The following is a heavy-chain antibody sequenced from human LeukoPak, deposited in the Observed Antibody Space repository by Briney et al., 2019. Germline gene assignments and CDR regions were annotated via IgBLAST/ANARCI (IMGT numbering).Heavy chain of an antibody. CDR1: GYTFAKYW. Sequence: PGESLKISCQASGYTFAKYWIGWVRQMPGKGLEWMGIIYPGDSDTRYGPSFQGQVTISVDKSINTAYLQWSSLKASDTAMYYCARRAPYYYDSSGYYNYYFDYWGQGTLVTVSS. CDR3: ARRAPYYYDSSGYYNYYFDY. D-gene: IGHD3-22*01. CDR2: IYPGDSDT. V-gene: IGHV5-51*01. J-gene: IGHJ4*02.